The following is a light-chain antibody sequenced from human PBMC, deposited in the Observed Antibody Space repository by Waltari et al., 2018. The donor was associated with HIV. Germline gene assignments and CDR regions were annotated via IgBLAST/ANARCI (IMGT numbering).Light chain of an antibody. CDR3: QSYDNSLSGYV. CDR1: SSNIGAGYD. Sequence: QSVLTQPPSVSGAPGQRVTISCTGSSSNIGAGYDVHWYQQLPGTAPKLLIYGNSKRPSGVPDRFSGSKSGTSASLAITGLQAEDEADYYCQSYDNSLSGYVFGTGTKVTVL. J-gene: IGLJ1*01. V-gene: IGLV1-40*01. CDR2: GNS.